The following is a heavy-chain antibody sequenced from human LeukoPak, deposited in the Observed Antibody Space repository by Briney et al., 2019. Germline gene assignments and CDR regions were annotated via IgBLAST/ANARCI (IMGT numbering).Heavy chain of an antibody. CDR3: ARDQEGRTCSGGTCYLGRSFDL. J-gene: IGHJ2*01. D-gene: IGHD2-15*01. V-gene: IGHV3-53*01. Sequence: GGSLRLSCAASGLIVSSNYMNWVRQAPGKGLEWVSIIYSGGSTHYADSVKGRFTVSRDNSKNTLYLQMNSLRVEDTAVYYCARDQEGRTCSGGTCYLGRSFDLWGRGTLVTVSS. CDR1: GLIVSSNY. CDR2: IYSGGST.